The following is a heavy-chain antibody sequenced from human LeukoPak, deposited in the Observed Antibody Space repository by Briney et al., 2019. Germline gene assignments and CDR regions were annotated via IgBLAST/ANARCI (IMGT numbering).Heavy chain of an antibody. CDR2: IYPGDSDT. CDR3: ARLADTTS. CDR1: GYTFTDYW. D-gene: IGHD1-26*01. J-gene: IGHJ5*02. Sequence: PGESLKISCKGSGYTFTDYWIAWVRQMPGQGLEWMGIIYPGDSDTRYSPSFQGQVTISADKSTTTAFLQWSSLKASDTAMYFCARLADTTSWGRGTLVTVSS. V-gene: IGHV5-51*01.